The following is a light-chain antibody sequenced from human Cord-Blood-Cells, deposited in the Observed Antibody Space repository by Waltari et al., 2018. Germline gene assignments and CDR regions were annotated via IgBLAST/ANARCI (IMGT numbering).Light chain of an antibody. J-gene: IGKJ2*01. V-gene: IGKV3-11*01. CDR3: QQRSNWPYT. CDR2: DAS. CDR1: QSVSSY. Sequence: EIVLTQSPATLSSSPGERATLSCTASQSVSSYLAWYQQKPGQAPRLLIYDASNRATGIPARFSGSGSGTDFTLTISSLEPEDFAVYYCQQRSNWPYTFGQGTKLEIK.